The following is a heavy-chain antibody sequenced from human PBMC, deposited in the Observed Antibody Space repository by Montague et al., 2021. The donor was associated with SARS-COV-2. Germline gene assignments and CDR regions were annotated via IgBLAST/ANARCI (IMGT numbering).Heavy chain of an antibody. J-gene: IGHJ4*02. D-gene: IGHD3-3*01. Sequence: TLSLTCTVSGGSISSGGYYWSWIRQHPGKGLEWIGYIYYSGGTHYNPSLKSRVTISVDTSKNQFSLKLSSVTAADTAVYYCARGGTIFGVVAFPFDYWGQGTLVTVSS. CDR3: ARGGTIFGVVAFPFDY. CDR2: IYYSGGT. CDR1: GGSISSGGYY. V-gene: IGHV4-31*03.